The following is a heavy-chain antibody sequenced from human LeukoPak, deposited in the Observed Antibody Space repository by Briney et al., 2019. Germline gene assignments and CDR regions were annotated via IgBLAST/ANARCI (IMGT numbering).Heavy chain of an antibody. V-gene: IGHV1-69*04. CDR1: GGTFSSYG. Sequence: ASVKVSCKASGGTFSSYGISWVRQAPGQGLEWMGRIIPILGIANYAQKFQGRVTITADKSTSTAYMELSSLRSEDTAVYYCARVSGSYTRGNYYMDVWGKGTTVTVSS. D-gene: IGHD1-26*01. CDR3: ARVSGSYTRGNYYMDV. CDR2: IIPILGIA. J-gene: IGHJ6*03.